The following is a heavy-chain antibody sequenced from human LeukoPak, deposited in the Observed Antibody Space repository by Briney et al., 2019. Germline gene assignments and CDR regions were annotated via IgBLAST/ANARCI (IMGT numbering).Heavy chain of an antibody. V-gene: IGHV3-48*04. J-gene: IGHJ4*02. Sequence: PGGSLRLSCAASGFTFSSYSMNWVRQAPGKGLEWVSYISSSGSTIYYADSVKGRFTISRDNAKNSLYLQMNSLRAEDTAVYYCARETNYYGSGSSFDYWGQGTLVTVSS. CDR2: ISSSGSTI. CDR3: ARETNYYGSGSSFDY. CDR1: GFTFSSYS. D-gene: IGHD3-10*01.